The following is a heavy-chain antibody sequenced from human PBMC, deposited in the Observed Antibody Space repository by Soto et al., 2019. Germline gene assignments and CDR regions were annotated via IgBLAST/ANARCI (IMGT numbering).Heavy chain of an antibody. CDR3: ARSDLPLAATRRRGVDY. D-gene: IGHD2-15*01. CDR1: GDTFTGYY. Sequence: GTSVKLSCEASGDTFTGYYMHWVRQAPKQGLEWMGWINPNSGGTNYAQKFQGRVTITRDTSASTAYMELSSLRSEDTAVYYCARSDLPLAATRRRGVDYWGQGTLVTVSS. J-gene: IGHJ4*02. CDR2: INPNSGGT. V-gene: IGHV1-2*02.